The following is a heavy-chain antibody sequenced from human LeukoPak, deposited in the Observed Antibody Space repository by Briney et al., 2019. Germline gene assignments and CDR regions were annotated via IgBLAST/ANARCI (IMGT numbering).Heavy chain of an antibody. CDR3: ARVHLRYFDWLNFDY. J-gene: IGHJ4*02. V-gene: IGHV3-23*01. Sequence: PGGSLRLSCAASGFTFSSYAMSWVRQAPGKGLEWVSAISGSGGSTYYADSVKGRFTISRDNSKNTLYLQMNSLRAEDTAVYYCARVHLRYFDWLNFDYWGQGTLVTVSS. CDR2: ISGSGGST. D-gene: IGHD3-9*01. CDR1: GFTFSSYA.